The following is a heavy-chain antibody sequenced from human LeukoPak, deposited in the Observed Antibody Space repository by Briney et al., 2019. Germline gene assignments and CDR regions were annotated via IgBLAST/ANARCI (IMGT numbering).Heavy chain of an antibody. Sequence: GGSLRLSCAASGFTFSTSSMSWVRQAPGKGPEWVSSFGDRSAYIYYADSVKGRFTISRDNAKNSLYLQMNSLRAEDTAVYYCARDRLKSGSYYFDYWGQGTLVTVSS. CDR3: ARDRLKSGSYYFDY. J-gene: IGHJ4*02. V-gene: IGHV3-21*01. D-gene: IGHD1-26*01. CDR1: GFTFSTSS. CDR2: FGDRSAYI.